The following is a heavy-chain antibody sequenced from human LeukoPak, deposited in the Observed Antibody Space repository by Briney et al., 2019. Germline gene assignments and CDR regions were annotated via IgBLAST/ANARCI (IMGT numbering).Heavy chain of an antibody. J-gene: IGHJ4*02. V-gene: IGHV5-51*01. Sequence: GESLKISCKGSGYSFTSYWIGWVRQMPGKGLEWMGIIYPGDSDTRYSPSFQGQVTISADKSISTAYLQWSSLKASDTAMYYCARRSTGYSSGWYLKRSNSPFDYWGQGTLVTVSS. D-gene: IGHD6-19*01. CDR1: GYSFTSYW. CDR3: ARRSTGYSSGWYLKRSNSPFDY. CDR2: IYPGDSDT.